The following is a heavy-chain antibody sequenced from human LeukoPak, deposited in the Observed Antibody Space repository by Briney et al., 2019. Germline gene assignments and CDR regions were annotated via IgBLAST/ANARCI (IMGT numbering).Heavy chain of an antibody. CDR1: GFTFSSYD. J-gene: IGHJ3*02. CDR2: IRYDGSHN. Sequence: GGSLRLSCAASGFTFSSYDMHWVRQAPGKGLEWVAFIRYDGSHNYYADSVKGRFTISRDNSKNTLYLQMNSLRAEDTAVYYCAKDLIAAAALDAFDIWGQGTMVTVSS. D-gene: IGHD6-13*01. V-gene: IGHV3-30*02. CDR3: AKDLIAAAALDAFDI.